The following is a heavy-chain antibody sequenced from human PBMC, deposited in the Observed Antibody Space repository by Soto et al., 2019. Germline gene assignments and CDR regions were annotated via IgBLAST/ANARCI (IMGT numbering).Heavy chain of an antibody. J-gene: IGHJ6*02. D-gene: IGHD2-15*01. V-gene: IGHV3-33*01. CDR3: ARGDIVVVVADTDYYYYGMAV. CDR2: IWYDGSNK. CDR1: GFTFSSYG. Sequence: PGGSLRLSCAASGFTFSSYGMHWVRQAPGKGLEWVAVIWYDGSNKYYADSVKGRFTISRDNSKNTLYLQMNSLRAEDTAVYYCARGDIVVVVADTDYYYYGMAVWGQGTKVTVSS.